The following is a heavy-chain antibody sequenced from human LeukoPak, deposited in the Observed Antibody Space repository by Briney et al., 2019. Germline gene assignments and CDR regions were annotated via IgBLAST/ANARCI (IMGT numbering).Heavy chain of an antibody. CDR2: IYYSGST. CDR3: ARGRVDFWSGYYRGFCFDY. CDR1: GGSISSYY. V-gene: IGHV4-59*12. Sequence: SETLSLTCTVSGGSISSYYWSWIRQPPGKGLEWIGYIYYSGSTNHNPSLKSRVTISVDTSKNQFSLKLSSVTAADTAVYYCARGRVDFWSGYYRGFCFDYWGQGTLVTVSS. J-gene: IGHJ4*02. D-gene: IGHD3-3*01.